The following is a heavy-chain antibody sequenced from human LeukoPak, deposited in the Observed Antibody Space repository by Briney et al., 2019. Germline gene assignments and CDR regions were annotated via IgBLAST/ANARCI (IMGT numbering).Heavy chain of an antibody. Sequence: ASVKVSCKASGYTFTGYYMHWVRRAPGQGLEWMGWINPNSGGTNYAQKFQGRVTVTRDTSISTAYMELSRLRSDDTAVYYCARWDRDGSSSEGFDYWGQGTLVTVSS. CDR1: GYTFTGYY. J-gene: IGHJ4*02. CDR2: INPNSGGT. CDR3: ARWDRDGSSSEGFDY. D-gene: IGHD6-6*01. V-gene: IGHV1-2*02.